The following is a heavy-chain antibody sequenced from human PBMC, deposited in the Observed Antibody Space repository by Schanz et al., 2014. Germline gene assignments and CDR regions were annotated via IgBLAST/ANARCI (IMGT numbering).Heavy chain of an antibody. CDR3: VRLDVHDY. D-gene: IGHD3-16*01. J-gene: IGHJ4*02. CDR2: ITNKPNNYNT. CDR1: GFTFNSYA. V-gene: IGHV3-72*01. Sequence: EVQLVESGGGLLQPGGSLRLSCAASGFTFNSYAFHWVRQAPGKGLEWVGRITNKPNNYNTEYAASVKGRFTISRDDSRNSLYLQMSSLKTEDTAVYYCVRLDVHDYWGQGALVTVSA.